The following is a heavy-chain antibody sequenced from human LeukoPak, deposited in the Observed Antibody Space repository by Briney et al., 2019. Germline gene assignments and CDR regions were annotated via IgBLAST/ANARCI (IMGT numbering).Heavy chain of an antibody. Sequence: SETLSLTCPVSGGFLRSDAYFGSWIRQHPGKGLEWIGYIYYSGSTYYNPSLKSRVTISVDTSKNQFSLKLSSVTAADTAVYYCARTSIATRHFDYWGQGTPVTVSS. J-gene: IGHJ4*02. D-gene: IGHD6-6*01. CDR3: ARTSIATRHFDY. CDR2: IYYSGST. V-gene: IGHV4-31*03. CDR1: GGFLRSDAYF.